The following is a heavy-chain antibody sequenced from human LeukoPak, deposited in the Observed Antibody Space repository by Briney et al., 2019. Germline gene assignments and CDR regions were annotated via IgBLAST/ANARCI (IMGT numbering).Heavy chain of an antibody. CDR2: IYYSGST. CDR3: ASNYGSGSYYFY. Sequence: SETLSLTCTVSGGSISSYYWSWIRQPPGKGLEWIGYIYYSGSTNYNPSLKSRVTISVDTSKNQFSLKLSSVTAADTAVYYCASNYGSGSYYFYWGQGTLVTVSS. D-gene: IGHD3-10*01. CDR1: GGSISSYY. J-gene: IGHJ4*02. V-gene: IGHV4-59*12.